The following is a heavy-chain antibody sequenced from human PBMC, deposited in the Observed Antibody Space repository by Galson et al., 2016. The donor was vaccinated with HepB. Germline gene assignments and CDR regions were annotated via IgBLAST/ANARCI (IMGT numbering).Heavy chain of an antibody. J-gene: IGHJ5*02. D-gene: IGHD3-3*01. CDR3: ASHSRSSPITIFAVVISPFDP. CDR2: ISYDGNTK. V-gene: IGHV3-30*03. Sequence: SLRLSCAASGFTFRYYGMHWVRQAPGKGLEWVAVISYDGNTKYYVDSVKGRFTISRDNSRNTLHLQMNRLRAEDTAVYYCASHSRSSPITIFAVVISPFDPWGQGTLVTVSS. CDR1: GFTFRYYG.